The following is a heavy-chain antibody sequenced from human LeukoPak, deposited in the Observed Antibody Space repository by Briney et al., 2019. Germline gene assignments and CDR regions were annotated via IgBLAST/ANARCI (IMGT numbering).Heavy chain of an antibody. J-gene: IGHJ4*02. CDR3: ATLYGGQRADGY. V-gene: IGHV3-53*01. Sequence: GGSLRLSCAASGFIVTNNYVSWVRQAPGKGLEWVSAIYGGDTTEYADSVKGRFIISRDISKNTLYLQMNTVRTEDTAVYYCATLYGGQRADGYWGQGTLVIVSS. CDR1: GFIVTNNY. D-gene: IGHD2-15*01. CDR2: IYGGDTT.